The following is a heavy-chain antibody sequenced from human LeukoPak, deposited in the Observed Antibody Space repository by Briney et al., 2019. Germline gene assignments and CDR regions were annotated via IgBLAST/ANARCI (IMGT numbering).Heavy chain of an antibody. J-gene: IGHJ4*02. CDR1: GGSISSYY. D-gene: IGHD3-9*01. CDR3: ARAVGAFDWLPLFDF. V-gene: IGHV4-59*01. CDR2: IYYSGYT. Sequence: SETLSLTCTVSGGSISSYYWSWIRQPPGRGLKWIGNIYYSGYTTYSPSLRSRVTISVDTSKNQFSLKLSSVTAADTAVYYCARAVGAFDWLPLFDFWGQGALVTVSS.